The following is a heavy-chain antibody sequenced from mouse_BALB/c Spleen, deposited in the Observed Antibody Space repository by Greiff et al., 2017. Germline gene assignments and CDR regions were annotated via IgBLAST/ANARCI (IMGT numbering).Heavy chain of an antibody. J-gene: IGHJ1*01. CDR1: GYTFTSYW. CDR2: IYPGNSDT. V-gene: IGHV1-5*01. CDR3: TRRGFGTVVAEGYFDV. D-gene: IGHD1-1*01. Sequence: VQLQQSGTVLARPGASVKMSCKASGYTFTSYWMHWVKQRPGQGLEWIGAIYPGNSDTSYNQKFKGKAKLTAVTSTSTAYMELSSLTNEDSAVYYCTRRGFGTVVAEGYFDVWGAGTTVTVSS.